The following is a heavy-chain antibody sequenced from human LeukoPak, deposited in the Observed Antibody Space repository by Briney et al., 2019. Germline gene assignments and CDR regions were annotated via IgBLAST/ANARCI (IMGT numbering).Heavy chain of an antibody. V-gene: IGHV4-31*03. Sequence: SETLSLTCTVSGGSISSGGYYWSWIRQHPGKGLEWIGYIYYTGSTYYNPSLESRVTISVDTSKNQFSLKLSSVSAADTTVYYCAIARDYGGTRLDYWGQGTLVTVSS. CDR1: GGSISSGGYY. J-gene: IGHJ4*02. D-gene: IGHD4-23*01. CDR3: AIARDYGGTRLDY. CDR2: IYYTGST.